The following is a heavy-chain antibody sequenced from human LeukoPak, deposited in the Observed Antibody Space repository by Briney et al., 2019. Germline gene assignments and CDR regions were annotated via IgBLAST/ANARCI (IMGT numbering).Heavy chain of an antibody. CDR2: IYYSGST. V-gene: IGHV4-59*01. CDR1: GGSISSYY. CDR3: ARVDYDILTGYYFGAFDI. Sequence: SETLSLTCTVSGGSISSYYWSWIRQPPGKGLEWIGYIYYSGSTNYNPSLKSRVTISVDTSKNQFSLKLSSVTAADTAVYYCARVDYDILTGYYFGAFDIWGQGTMVTVSS. J-gene: IGHJ3*02. D-gene: IGHD3-9*01.